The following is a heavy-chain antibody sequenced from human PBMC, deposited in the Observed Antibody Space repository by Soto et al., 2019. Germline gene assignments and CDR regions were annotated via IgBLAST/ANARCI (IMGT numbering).Heavy chain of an antibody. CDR1: GFTFRRYA. Sequence: PGGSLRLSCPAFGFTFRRYAMNWVRQAPGKGLEWVSTFDNSDGRTYYTDSVKGRFTISRDNSRNTLFLQMDSLRPEDTAVYYCAKVRDTSMDMNFESWGRGTLVTVSS. V-gene: IGHV3-23*01. J-gene: IGHJ4*02. D-gene: IGHD5-18*01. CDR2: FDNSDGRT. CDR3: AKVRDTSMDMNFES.